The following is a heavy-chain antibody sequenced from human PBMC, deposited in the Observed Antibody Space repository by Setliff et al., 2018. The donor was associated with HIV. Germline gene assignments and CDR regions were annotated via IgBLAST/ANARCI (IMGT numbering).Heavy chain of an antibody. D-gene: IGHD6-19*01. CDR2: ISYTGIT. Sequence: PSETLSLTCTVSGGSISRGSYSWGWIRQPPGKGLEWIGSISYTGITNYNPSLKSRVTISVDTSQNQFSLKLTSVTAADTAVYYCARLRQWLAFFDSWGQGTLVTVPS. CDR3: ARLRQWLAFFDS. J-gene: IGHJ4*02. V-gene: IGHV4-39*01. CDR1: GGSISRGSYS.